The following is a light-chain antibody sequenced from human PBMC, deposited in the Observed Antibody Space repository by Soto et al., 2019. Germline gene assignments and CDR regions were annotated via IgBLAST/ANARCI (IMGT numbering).Light chain of an antibody. CDR2: AAS. V-gene: IGKV1D-16*01. Sequence: DIQITQSPSSVSASVADRVAITVRASQGISIWLAWYQQKPGKAPKLLIYAASSLQSGVPSRFSGSGSGTDFTLTISSLQPDDFATYYCQQYNSYWTFGQGTKVDIK. J-gene: IGKJ1*01. CDR3: QQYNSYWT. CDR1: QGISIW.